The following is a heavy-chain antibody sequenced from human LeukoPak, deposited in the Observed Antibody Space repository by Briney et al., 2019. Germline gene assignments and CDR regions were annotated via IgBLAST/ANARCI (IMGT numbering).Heavy chain of an antibody. J-gene: IGHJ6*02. CDR2: INSDGSST. D-gene: IGHD1-14*01. CDR3: ATGQGHGMDA. Sequence: GGSLRLSCEASGFTFSSYWMHWVRQVPGKGLVWVSRINSDGSSTSYADSVKGRFTISRDNAKNTLYLQMNSLRAEDTAVCYCATGQGHGMDAWGQGTTVTVSS. CDR1: GFTFSSYW. V-gene: IGHV3-74*01.